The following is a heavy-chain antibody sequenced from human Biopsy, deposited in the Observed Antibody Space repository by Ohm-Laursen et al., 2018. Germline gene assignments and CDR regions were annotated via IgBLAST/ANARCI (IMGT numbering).Heavy chain of an antibody. CDR1: VGSFSGYY. Sequence: SETLSLTCAVYVGSFSGYYWSWIRQPPGKGLEWIVEIKHSGSTNYNPSLKSRVTISVDTSKNQFSLKLSSVTAADTAVYYCARGMRYCTNAVCYKSGSGSYYRYYYGMDVWGQGTKVTVSS. D-gene: IGHD2-8*01. CDR3: ARGMRYCTNAVCYKSGSGSYYRYYYGMDV. CDR2: IKHSGST. J-gene: IGHJ6*02. V-gene: IGHV4-34*01.